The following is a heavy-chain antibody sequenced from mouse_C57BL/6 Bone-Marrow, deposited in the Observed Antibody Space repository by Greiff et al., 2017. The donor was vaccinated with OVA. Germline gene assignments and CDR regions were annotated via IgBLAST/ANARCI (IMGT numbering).Heavy chain of an antibody. D-gene: IGHD2-10*01. CDR1: GYTFTNYW. CDR3: ARSSYGNYYFDY. CDR2: IYPGGGYT. Sequence: QVQLQQSGAELVRPGTSVKMSCKASGYTFTNYWIGWAKQRPGHGLEWIGDIYPGGGYTNYNEKFKGKATLTADKSSSTAYMQLSSLTSEDSAIYYCARSSYGNYYFDYWGQGTTLTVSS. J-gene: IGHJ2*01. V-gene: IGHV1-63*01.